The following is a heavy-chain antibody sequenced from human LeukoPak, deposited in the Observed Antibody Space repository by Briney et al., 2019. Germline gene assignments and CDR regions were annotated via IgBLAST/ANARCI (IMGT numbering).Heavy chain of an antibody. J-gene: IGHJ4*02. CDR1: GFIFGGYW. CDR3: AKDRTWGLDY. D-gene: IGHD7-27*01. V-gene: IGHV3-23*01. Sequence: QAGGSLRLSCVASGFIFGGYWMSWVRQAPGKGLEWVSAISGNGGTTYYSDSVKGRFTISRDNSKNTLYLQMNSLRVEDTAVYYCAKDRTWGLDYWGQGTLVTVSS. CDR2: ISGNGGTT.